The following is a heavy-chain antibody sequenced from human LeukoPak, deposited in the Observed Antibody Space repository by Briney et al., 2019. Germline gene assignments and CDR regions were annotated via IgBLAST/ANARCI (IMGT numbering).Heavy chain of an antibody. V-gene: IGHV3-7*01. D-gene: IGHD6-13*01. CDR1: GFTFGIYW. CDR2: IKEDGNEK. CDR3: ARGRGSSSSWYFDS. J-gene: IGHJ4*02. Sequence: GGSLRLSCAASGFTFGIYWMTWVRQAPGKGLEWVANIKEDGNEKYYVDSVKGRFSISRDNAKSSLYLQLNTLRVEDTAVYYCARGRGSSSSWYFDSWGQGTLVTASS.